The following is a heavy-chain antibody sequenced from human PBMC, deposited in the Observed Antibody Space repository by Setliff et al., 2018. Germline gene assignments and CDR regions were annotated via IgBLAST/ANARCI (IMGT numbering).Heavy chain of an antibody. CDR1: YYSFTSIIYY. J-gene: IGHJ4*01. D-gene: IGHD2-15*01. CDR2: ISYSGTP. V-gene: IGHV4-39*01. CDR3: VRPGGTTVVARHFDY. Sequence: PSSTLSLTFTFSYYSFTSIIYYFCFIRQAPGSGLEWIGSISYSGTPYYNASVESRVTISIDTSRNQFSLELRSVTVADTATYYCVRPGGTTVVARHFDYWGSGILVTVSS.